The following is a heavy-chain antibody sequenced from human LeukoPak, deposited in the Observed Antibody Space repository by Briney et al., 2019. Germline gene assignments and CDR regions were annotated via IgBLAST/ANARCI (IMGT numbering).Heavy chain of an antibody. Sequence: GRSLRLSCAASGFSFNNYGMHWVRQAPGKGLEYVSAINSNGGRTYYADSVKGRFTISRDNSKNTLYLQMSSLRVDDTAVYYCVKDLYYDNSGYYSGAFDYWGQGTLVTVSS. V-gene: IGHV3-64D*09. CDR2: INSNGGRT. D-gene: IGHD3-22*01. CDR3: VKDLYYDNSGYYSGAFDY. J-gene: IGHJ4*02. CDR1: GFSFNNYG.